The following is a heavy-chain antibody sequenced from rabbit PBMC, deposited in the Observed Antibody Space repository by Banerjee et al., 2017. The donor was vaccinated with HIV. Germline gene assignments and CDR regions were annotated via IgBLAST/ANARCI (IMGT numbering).Heavy chain of an antibody. V-gene: IGHV1S40*01. CDR3: ASAYADGSGYFM. J-gene: IGHJ4*01. Sequence: QQLEESGGDLVKPGASLTLTCTASGSSFSSSYYMCWVRQAPGKGLEWIACIAAGSTDTTYYASWAKGRFTISKSTSLNTVTLQMASLTAADTATYFCASAYADGSGYFMWGQGTLVTVS. CDR1: GSSFSSSYY. CDR2: IAAGSTDTT. D-gene: IGHD8-1*01.